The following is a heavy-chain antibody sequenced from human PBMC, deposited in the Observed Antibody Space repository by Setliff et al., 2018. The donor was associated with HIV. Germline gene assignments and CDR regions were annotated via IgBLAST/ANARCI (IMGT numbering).Heavy chain of an antibody. CDR2: IDWDDDK. J-gene: IGHJ4*02. CDR3: AHSFRYDFYLDY. V-gene: IGHV2-70*12. D-gene: IGHD3-3*01. CDR1: GFSLSTSGMC. Sequence: SGPTLVNPTQTLTLTCTFSGFSLSTSGMCVSWIRQPPGKALEWLARIDWDDDKYYSTSLKTRLTISKDTSKNQVVLTMTNMDPVDTATYYCAHSFRYDFYLDYWGQGTLVTVSS.